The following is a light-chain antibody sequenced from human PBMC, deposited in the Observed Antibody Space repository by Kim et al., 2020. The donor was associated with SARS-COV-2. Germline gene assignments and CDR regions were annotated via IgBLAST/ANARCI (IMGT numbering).Light chain of an antibody. CDR2: GAS. J-gene: IGKJ3*01. Sequence: EIVLTQSPGTLSLSPGERATLSCRTSQSISSSYLAWYQQKPGQAPRLLIYGASTSATGIPDRFSGSGSGTDFTLTISRLEAEDFAVYYCQQYGSSFTFGPGTKVDIK. V-gene: IGKV3-20*01. CDR1: QSISSSY. CDR3: QQYGSSFT.